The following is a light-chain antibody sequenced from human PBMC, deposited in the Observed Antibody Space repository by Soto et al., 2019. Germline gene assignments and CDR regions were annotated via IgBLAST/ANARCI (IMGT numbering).Light chain of an antibody. CDR2: SNN. CDR1: SSNIGSNT. Sequence: VLTQPPSASGTPGQRVTISCSGSSSNIGSNTVNWYQQLPGTAPKLLIYSNNQRPSGVPDRFSGSKSGTSASLAISGLQSEDEADYYCTARDDSLNGYVFGTGTKATVL. J-gene: IGLJ1*01. V-gene: IGLV1-44*01. CDR3: TARDDSLNGYV.